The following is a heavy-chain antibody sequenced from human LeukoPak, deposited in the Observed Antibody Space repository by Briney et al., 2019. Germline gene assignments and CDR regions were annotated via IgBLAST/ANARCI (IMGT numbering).Heavy chain of an antibody. D-gene: IGHD3-10*01. CDR1: GGSISSYY. Sequence: SETLSLTCTASGGSISSYYWSWIRQPPGKGLEWIGYIYYSGSTNYNPSLKSRVTISVDTSKNQFSLKLSSVTAADTAVYYRARVRYYYGSGSYFNWFDPWGQGTLVTVSS. CDR2: IYYSGST. CDR3: ARVRYYYGSGSYFNWFDP. J-gene: IGHJ5*02. V-gene: IGHV4-59*01.